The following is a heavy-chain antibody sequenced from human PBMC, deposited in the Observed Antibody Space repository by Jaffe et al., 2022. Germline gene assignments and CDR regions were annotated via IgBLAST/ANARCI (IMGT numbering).Heavy chain of an antibody. CDR3: ARVGPACSGGSCYSKHRKYYYYMDV. J-gene: IGHJ6*03. D-gene: IGHD2-15*01. CDR1: GGSISSSNW. V-gene: IGHV4-4*02. CDR2: IYHSGST. Sequence: QVQLQESGPGLVKPSGTLSLTCAVSGGSISSSNWWSWVRQPPGKGLEWIGEIYHSGSTNYNPSLKSRVTISVDKSKNQFSLKLSSVTAADTAVYYCARVGPACSGGSCYSKHRKYYYYMDVWGKGTTVTVSS.